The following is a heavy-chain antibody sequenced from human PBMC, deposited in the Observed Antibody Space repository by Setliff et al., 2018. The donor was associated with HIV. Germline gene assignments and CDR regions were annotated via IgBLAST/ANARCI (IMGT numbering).Heavy chain of an antibody. J-gene: IGHJ6*03. V-gene: IGHV3-74*01. Sequence: PGGSLRLSCAASGFTFSSYSMYWVRQAPGKGLMWVSRLNSDGRSTTYADSVKGRFTISRDNARNTVFLQMNSLRAEDSAVYYCARGDQTGYYTTYYYYMDVWGQGTPVTVSS. CDR2: LNSDGRST. CDR3: ARGDQTGYYTTYYYYMDV. D-gene: IGHD3-9*01. CDR1: GFTFSSYS.